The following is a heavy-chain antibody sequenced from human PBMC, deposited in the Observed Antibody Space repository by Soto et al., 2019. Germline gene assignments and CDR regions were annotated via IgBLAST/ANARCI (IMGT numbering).Heavy chain of an antibody. Sequence: GGSLRLSCAASGFTFSSYAMIWVRQAPGKGLEWVSATSGSGGSTYYADSVKGRFTISRDNSKNTLYLQMNSLRAEDTAVYYCAKDLGYSSSYYFDYWGQGTLVTVSS. V-gene: IGHV3-23*01. CDR2: TSGSGGST. CDR3: AKDLGYSSSYYFDY. D-gene: IGHD6-6*01. J-gene: IGHJ4*02. CDR1: GFTFSSYA.